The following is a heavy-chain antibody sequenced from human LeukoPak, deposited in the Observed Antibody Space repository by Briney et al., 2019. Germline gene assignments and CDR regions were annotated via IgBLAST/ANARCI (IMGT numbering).Heavy chain of an antibody. V-gene: IGHV1-69*02. Sequence: GASVKVSCTAAGGTFSSYTISWVRQAPGQGLEWMGRIIPILGIANYAQKFQGRVTITADKSTSTAYMELSSLRSEDTAVYYCARAGLDGYNFDYWGQGTLVTVSS. D-gene: IGHD5-24*01. CDR1: GGTFSSYT. CDR3: ARAGLDGYNFDY. J-gene: IGHJ4*02. CDR2: IIPILGIA.